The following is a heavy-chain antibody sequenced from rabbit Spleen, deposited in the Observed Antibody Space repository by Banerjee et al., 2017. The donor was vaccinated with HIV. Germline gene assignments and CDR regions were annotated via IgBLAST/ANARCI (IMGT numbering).Heavy chain of an antibody. CDR2: IEGGSSAFS. D-gene: IGHD8-1*01. CDR1: GVSFSSNHY. Sequence: QEQLVESGGGLVKPGASLTLTCTASGVSFSSNHYMCWVRQAPGKGLEWIACIEGGSSAFSYFASWAKGRFTCSKTSSTTVTLQMTSLTAADTATYFCARDSGSSFSSYGMDLWGPGTLVTVS. J-gene: IGHJ6*01. CDR3: ARDSGSSFSSYGMDL. V-gene: IGHV1S45*01.